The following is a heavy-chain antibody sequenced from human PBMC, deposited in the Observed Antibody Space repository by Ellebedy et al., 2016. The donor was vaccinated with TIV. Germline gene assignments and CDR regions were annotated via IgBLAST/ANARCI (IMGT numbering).Heavy chain of an antibody. CDR3: ARHHTVERGAIDY. V-gene: IGHV4-39*01. Sequence: MPSETLSLTCTVSGGSISTTSDYWGWIRQPPGKGLEWIGSIYYSGSTYYYPSLKSRVTLSIDTSKNQFSLKLSSVTAADTAVYYCARHHTVERGAIDYWGQGTLVTVSS. D-gene: IGHD1-1*01. CDR2: IYYSGST. CDR1: GGSISTTSDY. J-gene: IGHJ4*02.